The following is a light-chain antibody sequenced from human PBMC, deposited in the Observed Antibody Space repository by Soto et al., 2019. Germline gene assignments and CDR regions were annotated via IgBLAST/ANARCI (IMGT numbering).Light chain of an antibody. J-gene: IGLJ2*01. CDR1: SSDIGDYNY. V-gene: IGLV2-14*03. Sequence: QSALTQPASVSGSPGQSITISCTGTSSDIGDYNYVSWYQQHPGKAPKLIIYDVTNRPSGVSSRFSASKSGNTASLTISGLQTEDEADYYCSSYRSSSTLEVIFGGGTKVTVL. CDR2: DVT. CDR3: SSYRSSSTLEVI.